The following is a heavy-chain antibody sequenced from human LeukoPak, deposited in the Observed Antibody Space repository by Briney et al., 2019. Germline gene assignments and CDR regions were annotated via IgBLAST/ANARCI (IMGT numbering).Heavy chain of an antibody. CDR1: GYTFTSYG. CDR3: AMSYYYGSGKYDAFDI. J-gene: IGHJ3*02. CDR2: MNPNSGNT. D-gene: IGHD3-10*01. Sequence: ASVKVSCKASGYTFTSYGISWVRQAPGQGLEWMGWMNPNSGNTGYAQKFQGRVTMTRNTSISTAYMELSSLRSEDTAVYYCAMSYYYGSGKYDAFDIWGQGTVVTVSS. V-gene: IGHV1-8*02.